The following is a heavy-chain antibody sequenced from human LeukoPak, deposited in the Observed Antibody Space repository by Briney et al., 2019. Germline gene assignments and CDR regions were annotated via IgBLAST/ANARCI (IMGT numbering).Heavy chain of an antibody. CDR3: ARGFSYSNYYYYYYMDV. CDR1: GYTFTIYD. J-gene: IGHJ6*03. CDR2: MNPNSGNT. Sequence: ASVTVSCTASGYTFTIYDINWVRQATGQGLAWMGWMNPNSGNTGYAQKFQGRVTMTRNTSISTAYMELSSLRSEDTAVYYCARGFSYSNYYYYYYMDVWGKGTTVTVSS. V-gene: IGHV1-8*01. D-gene: IGHD4-11*01.